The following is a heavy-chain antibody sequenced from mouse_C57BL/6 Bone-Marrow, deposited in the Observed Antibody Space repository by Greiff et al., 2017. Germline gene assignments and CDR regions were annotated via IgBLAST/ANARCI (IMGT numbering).Heavy chain of an antibody. CDR3: ARGGYRFAY. J-gene: IGHJ3*01. V-gene: IGHV5-4*03. CDR1: GFTFSSYA. Sequence: RVESGGGLVKPGGSLKLSCAASGFTFSSYAMSWVRQTPEKRLEWVATISDGGSYTYYPDNVKGRFTISRDNAKNNLYLQMSHLKSEDTAMYYCARGGYRFAYWGQGTLVTVSA. CDR2: ISDGGSYT.